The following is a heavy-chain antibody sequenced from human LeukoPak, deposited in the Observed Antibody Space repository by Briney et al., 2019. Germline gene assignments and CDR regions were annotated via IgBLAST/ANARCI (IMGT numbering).Heavy chain of an antibody. V-gene: IGHV4-59*01. CDR3: ARNYYDSSGYLVYAFDI. Sequence: SETLSLTCTVSGGSISSYYWSWIRQPPGKGLEWIGYIYYSGSTNYNPSLKSRVTISVDTSKNQFSLKLSSVTAADTAAYYCARNYYDSSGYLVYAFDIWGQGTMVTVSS. D-gene: IGHD3-22*01. J-gene: IGHJ3*02. CDR1: GGSISSYY. CDR2: IYYSGST.